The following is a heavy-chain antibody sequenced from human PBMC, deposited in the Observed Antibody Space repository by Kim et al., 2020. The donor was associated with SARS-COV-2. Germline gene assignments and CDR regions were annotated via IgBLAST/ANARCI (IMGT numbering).Heavy chain of an antibody. Sequence: GGSLRLSCTASGFTFSTHWMSWFRQAPGKGLEWVANIKRDGSGNFYVDSVKGRFTISRDDAKNSLYLQMNSLRDEDTAVYYCAREGYCSSATCTYAMDVWGQGTTVTVSS. CDR3: AREGYCSSATCTYAMDV. D-gene: IGHD2-2*01. CDR1: GFTFSTHW. CDR2: IKRDGSGN. V-gene: IGHV3-7*05. J-gene: IGHJ6*02.